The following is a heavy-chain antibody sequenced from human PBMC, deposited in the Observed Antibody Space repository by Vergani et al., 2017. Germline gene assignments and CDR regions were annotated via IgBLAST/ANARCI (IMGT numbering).Heavy chain of an antibody. CDR1: GDSISSGAYY. Sequence: QVQLQESGPGLVKPSQTLSLTCTVSGDSISSGAYYWSWIRQHPGMGLEWIGYIHYSGSTSYSPSLRGRVTISVDTSKNQFSLKLSSVTAADTAVYYCARHARYNWFDPWGQGTLVTVSS. J-gene: IGHJ5*02. CDR2: IHYSGST. CDR3: ARHARYNWFDP. V-gene: IGHV4-30-4*08.